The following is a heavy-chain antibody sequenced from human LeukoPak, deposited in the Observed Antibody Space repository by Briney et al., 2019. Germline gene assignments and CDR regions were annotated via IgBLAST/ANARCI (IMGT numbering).Heavy chain of an antibody. CDR3: AKGSVPFAENNWFDH. Sequence: QPGGSLRLSCAASGFSFSMFWMTWVRQAPGKGPEWVATLSDDGSQKFYLDSVKGRFTISRDNGKNSVFLQMSNLRAEDSALYYCAKGSVPFAENNWFDHWGQGILVTVSS. V-gene: IGHV3-7*01. CDR2: LSDDGSQK. CDR1: GFSFSMFW. J-gene: IGHJ5*02. D-gene: IGHD3-16*01.